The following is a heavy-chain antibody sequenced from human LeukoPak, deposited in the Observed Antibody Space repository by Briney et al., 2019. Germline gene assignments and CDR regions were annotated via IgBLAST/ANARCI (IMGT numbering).Heavy chain of an antibody. D-gene: IGHD5-12*01. CDR3: ARGPSGYHNT. J-gene: IGHJ4*02. V-gene: IGHV3-23*01. Sequence: PGGSLRLSCAASGFNFSNYAMSWVRQAPGKGLEWVSAISGSGGSTYYADSVKGRFTISRDNSKNTLYLQMNSLRAEDTAVYYCARGPSGYHNTGGQGTLVTVSS. CDR1: GFNFSNYA. CDR2: ISGSGGST.